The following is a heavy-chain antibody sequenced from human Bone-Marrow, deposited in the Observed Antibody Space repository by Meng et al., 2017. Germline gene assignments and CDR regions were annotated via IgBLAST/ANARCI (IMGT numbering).Heavy chain of an antibody. J-gene: IGHJ4*02. CDR3: ARDNMGSIDY. Sequence: QGQLQEPGPGLVRPSETLSLPCPVSGGSVSSGPYYWTWVRQPPGKGLEWIGYKFHDGTTNYNPSLKSRVTMSVDASKKQFSLNLSSVTAADTAVYYCARDNMGSIDYWGQGTLVTVSS. V-gene: IGHV4-61*01. CDR2: KFHDGTT. CDR1: GGSVSSGPYY. D-gene: IGHD1-26*01.